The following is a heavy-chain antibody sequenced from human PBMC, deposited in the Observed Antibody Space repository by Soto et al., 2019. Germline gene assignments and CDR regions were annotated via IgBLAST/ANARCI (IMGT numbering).Heavy chain of an antibody. D-gene: IGHD6-13*01. J-gene: IGHJ4*02. CDR2: INPSGDST. V-gene: IGHV3-23*01. CDR3: AKVDVSTAGSFDY. Sequence: GGSLRLSCVASGFTFSRHGLGWVRQAPGKGLEWVSTINPSGDSTFYADSVKGRFTISRDNSKNTVYLQMNSLSVGDTAVYLCAKVDVSTAGSFDYWGQGALVTVSS. CDR1: GFTFSRHG.